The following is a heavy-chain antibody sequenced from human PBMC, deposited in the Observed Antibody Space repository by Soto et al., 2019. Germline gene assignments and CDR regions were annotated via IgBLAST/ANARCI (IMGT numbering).Heavy chain of an antibody. CDR2: IYHSGST. V-gene: IGHV4-4*02. D-gene: IGHD3-22*01. Sequence: SETLSLTCAVSGGSISSSNWWSWVRQPPGKGLEWIGEIYHSGSTNYNPSLKSRVTISVDKSKNQFSLKLSSVTAADTAVYYCARGIWYYYDSSGYYDYWVQGTLVTVSS. CDR3: ARGIWYYYDSSGYYDY. J-gene: IGHJ4*02. CDR1: GGSISSSNW.